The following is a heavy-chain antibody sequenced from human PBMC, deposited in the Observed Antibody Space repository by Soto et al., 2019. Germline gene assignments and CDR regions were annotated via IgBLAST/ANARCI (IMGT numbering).Heavy chain of an antibody. CDR3: ARTQDLVGAFNWFDP. Sequence: QVQLVQSGAEVKKPGSSVKVSCKASGGTFSSYAISWVRQAPGQGLEWMGGIIPIFGTANYAQKLQGRVTMTTDTSTSTAYMELRSLRSDDTAVYYCARTQDLVGAFNWFDPWGQGTLVTVSS. J-gene: IGHJ5*02. V-gene: IGHV1-69*06. CDR2: IIPIFGTA. CDR1: GGTFSSYA. D-gene: IGHD1-26*01.